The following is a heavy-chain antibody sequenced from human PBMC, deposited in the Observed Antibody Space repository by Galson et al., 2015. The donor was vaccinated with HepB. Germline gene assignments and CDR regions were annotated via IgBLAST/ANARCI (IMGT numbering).Heavy chain of an antibody. V-gene: IGHV1-3*01. CDR2: INAGNGNT. Sequence: SVKVSCKASGYTFTSYAMHWVRQAPGQRLEWMGWINAGNGNTKYSQKFQGRVTITRDTSASTAYMELSSLRSEDTAVYYCARDRYYDSSGYYPGAYDYWGQGTLVTVSS. D-gene: IGHD3-22*01. CDR3: ARDRYYDSSGYYPGAYDY. CDR1: GYTFTSYA. J-gene: IGHJ4*02.